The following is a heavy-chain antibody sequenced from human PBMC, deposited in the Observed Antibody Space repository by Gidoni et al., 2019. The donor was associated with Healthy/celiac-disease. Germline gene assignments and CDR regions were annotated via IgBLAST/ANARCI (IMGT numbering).Heavy chain of an antibody. V-gene: IGHV3-23*01. D-gene: IGHD3-3*01. CDR3: AKVSITRITIFGETDY. Sequence: EVQLLESGGGLVQPGGSLRLSCEASGFTFSSYAMSWVRQAPGKGLEWFSAISGSGGSTYYADSVKGRFTISRDNSKNTLYLQMNSLRAEDTAVYYCAKVSITRITIFGETDYWGQGTLVTVSS. J-gene: IGHJ4*02. CDR2: ISGSGGST. CDR1: GFTFSSYA.